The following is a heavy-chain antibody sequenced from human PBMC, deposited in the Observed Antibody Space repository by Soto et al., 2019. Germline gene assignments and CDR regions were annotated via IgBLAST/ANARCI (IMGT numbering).Heavy chain of an antibody. Sequence: QVQLQESGPGLVKPSQTLSLTCTVSGGSISSGGYYWSWIRQHPGKGLEWIGYIYYSGSTYYNPSLKSRVTISVDTSKNQFSLKLSSVTAADTAVYYCARLHAGMGSCWPPAVFVDYWGQGTLVTVSS. CDR3: ARLHAGMGSCWPPAVFVDY. V-gene: IGHV4-31*03. CDR1: GGSISSGGYY. CDR2: IYYSGST. D-gene: IGHD6-13*01. J-gene: IGHJ4*02.